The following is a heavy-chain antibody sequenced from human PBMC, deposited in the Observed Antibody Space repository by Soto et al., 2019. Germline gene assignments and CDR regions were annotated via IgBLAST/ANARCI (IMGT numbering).Heavy chain of an antibody. CDR3: ARVGGATGTTLYVFDI. CDR1: GFTFSSYW. CDR2: INSDGSST. D-gene: IGHD1-7*01. J-gene: IGHJ3*02. V-gene: IGHV3-74*01. Sequence: GGSLRLSCAASGFTFSSYWMHWVRQAPGKGLVWVSRINSDGSSTSYADSVKGRFTISRDNAKNTLYLQMNSLRAEDTAVYYCARVGGATGTTLYVFDIWGQGTMVTVSS.